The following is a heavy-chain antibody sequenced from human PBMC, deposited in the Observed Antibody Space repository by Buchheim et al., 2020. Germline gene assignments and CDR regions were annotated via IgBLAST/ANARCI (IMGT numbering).Heavy chain of an antibody. CDR1: GFTFSTYS. CDR2: IGSSSGYM. V-gene: IGHV3-21*01. J-gene: IGHJ4*02. D-gene: IGHD6-13*01. CDR3: ARDITQSSTWDAY. Sequence: EVQLVESGGGLVKPGGSLRLSCTDSGFTFSTYSMTWFRQAPGKGLEWVSSIGSSSGYMFYADSVKGRFTISRDNAKNSLYLQMNSLRAEDTAVYFCARDITQSSTWDAYWGQGTL.